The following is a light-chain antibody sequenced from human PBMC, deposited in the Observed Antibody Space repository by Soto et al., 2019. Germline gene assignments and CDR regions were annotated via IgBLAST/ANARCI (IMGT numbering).Light chain of an antibody. CDR3: QQYYETRVT. J-gene: IGKJ4*01. CDR1: QSVFYSRNNKNY. CDR2: WAS. V-gene: IGKV4-1*01. Sequence: VMTQSPDSLAVSLGERATINCKSSQSVFYSRNNKNYLAWYQQKPGQPPKLLISWASTREAGVPDRFSGGGSGTHVTLTISSLQAEDVAVYYCQQYYETRVTFGGGTKVEIK.